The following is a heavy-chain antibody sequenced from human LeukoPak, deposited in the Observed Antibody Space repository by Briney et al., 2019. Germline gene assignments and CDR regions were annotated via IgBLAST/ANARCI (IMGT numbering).Heavy chain of an antibody. CDR1: GFTFRTYA. D-gene: IGHD3-10*01. Sequence: RGSLRLSCAASGFTFRTYAMHWVRQAPGKGLEWVAIISYDGSNKYYADSVKGRFTISRDNSKNTLHLQMNSLSVEDTAVYYCARAQYYYGSGEYHFDSWGQDTLVTVSS. J-gene: IGHJ4*02. CDR3: ARAQYYYGSGEYHFDS. V-gene: IGHV3-30-3*01. CDR2: ISYDGSNK.